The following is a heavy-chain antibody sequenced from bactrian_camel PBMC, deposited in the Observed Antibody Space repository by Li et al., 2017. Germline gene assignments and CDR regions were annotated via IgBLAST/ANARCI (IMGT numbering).Heavy chain of an antibody. CDR2: IEKDNKT. J-gene: IGHJ4*01. Sequence: VQLVESGGGSVQAGGSLTLSSEVSGYTYTSCLGWFRQAPGKEREGVANIEKDNKTTYVDSVKGRFTISKDNAKNTLYLQMNSLKPEDTAMYYCAAQFLNEIWYRPSAFRYWGKGTQVTVS. V-gene: IGHV3S57*01. CDR3: AAQFLNEIWYRPSAFRY. CDR1: GYTYTSC. D-gene: IGHD6*01.